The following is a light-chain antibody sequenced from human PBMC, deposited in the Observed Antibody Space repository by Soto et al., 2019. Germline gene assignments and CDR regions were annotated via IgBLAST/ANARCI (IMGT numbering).Light chain of an antibody. CDR1: QSVSIY. Sequence: EIVLTQSPATLSLSPGERATLSCRASQSVSIYLAWYQQKSGQAPSLLIYDASNRATGIPARFSGSGSGTDFTLTISGLEPEDFAVYYCQHRRTRTFGPGTHVDIQ. J-gene: IGKJ3*01. CDR2: DAS. CDR3: QHRRTRT. V-gene: IGKV3-11*01.